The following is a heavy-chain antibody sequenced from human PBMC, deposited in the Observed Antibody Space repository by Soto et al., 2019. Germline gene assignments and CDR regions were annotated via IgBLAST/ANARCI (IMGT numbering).Heavy chain of an antibody. D-gene: IGHD4-17*01. CDR2: ISGSGGST. Sequence: GGSLRLSCAASGFTFSSYAMSWVRQAQGKGLEWVSAISGSGGSTYYADSVKGRFTTSRDNSKNTLYLQMNSLRAEDTAVYYCAKGLRSPTQYWGQGTLVTVSS. CDR1: GFTFSSYA. CDR3: AKGLRSPTQY. V-gene: IGHV3-23*01. J-gene: IGHJ4*02.